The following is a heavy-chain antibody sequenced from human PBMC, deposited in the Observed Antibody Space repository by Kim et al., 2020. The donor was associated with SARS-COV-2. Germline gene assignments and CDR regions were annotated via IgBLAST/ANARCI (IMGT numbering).Heavy chain of an antibody. D-gene: IGHD1-26*01. CDR2: LGSGGHT. CDR1: GSTFINYD. Sequence: GGSLRLSCAASGSTFINYDMHWVRQAAGKGLEWVSALGSGGHTYYADAVTGRFTIARENAKNNLYLQLNSLTARDTAMYYCTTAVRDSVSAVWYFVFWGR. J-gene: IGHJ2*01. CDR3: TTAVRDSVSAVWYFVF. V-gene: IGHV3-13*01.